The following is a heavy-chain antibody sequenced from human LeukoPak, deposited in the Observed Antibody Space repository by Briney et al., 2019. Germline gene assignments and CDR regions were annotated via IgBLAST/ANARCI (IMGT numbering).Heavy chain of an antibody. V-gene: IGHV1-18*01. Sequence: ASVKVSCKASGYTFTSYGISWVRQAPGQGLEWMGWISAYNGNTNYAQKLQGRVTMTTDTSTSTAYMELSRLRSDDTAVYYCARDGRLVGATGAPSYWGQGTLVTVSS. CDR1: GYTFTSYG. CDR3: ARDGRLVGATGAPSY. D-gene: IGHD1-26*01. CDR2: ISAYNGNT. J-gene: IGHJ4*02.